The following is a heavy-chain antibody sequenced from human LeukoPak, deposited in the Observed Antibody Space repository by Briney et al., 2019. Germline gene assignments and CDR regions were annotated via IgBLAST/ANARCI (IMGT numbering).Heavy chain of an antibody. CDR2: IFHTGST. CDR3: ARRGYSGYDYQAFDI. D-gene: IGHD5-12*01. J-gene: IGHJ3*02. CDR1: GGSISSYY. V-gene: IGHV4-59*01. Sequence: SETLSLTCSVSGGSISSYYWSWIRQPPGEGLEWIGYIFHTGSTNYNPSLKSRVTISVDTSKNQFSLKLSSVTAADTAVYYCARRGYSGYDYQAFDIWGQGTMVTVSS.